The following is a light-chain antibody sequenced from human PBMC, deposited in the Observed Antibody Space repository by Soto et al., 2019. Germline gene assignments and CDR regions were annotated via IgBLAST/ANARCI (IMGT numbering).Light chain of an antibody. CDR3: SSYTSSSTPYV. V-gene: IGLV2-14*01. Sequence: QSVLTQPASVSGSPGQSITISCTGTSSDVGGYNYVSWYQQHPGKAPKLMIYEVSNRSSGVSNRFSGSKSGNTASLTISGLQAEDDADCYCSSYTSSSTPYVFGTGTKVTVL. CDR1: SSDVGGYNY. J-gene: IGLJ1*01. CDR2: EVS.